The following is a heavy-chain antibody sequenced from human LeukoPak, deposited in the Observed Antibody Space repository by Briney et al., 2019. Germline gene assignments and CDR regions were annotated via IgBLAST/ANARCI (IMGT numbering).Heavy chain of an antibody. D-gene: IGHD1-14*01. CDR3: ASLPALTAGSFYGMDV. CDR1: GGSFSGYY. J-gene: IGHJ6*02. CDR2: IYYSGST. Sequence: PSETLSLTCAVYGGSFSGYYWSWIRQPPGKGLEWIGNIYYSGSTYYNPSLKSRVTISVDTSKNQFSLKLSSVTAADTAVYYCASLPALTAGSFYGMDVWGQGTTVTVSS. V-gene: IGHV4-34*01.